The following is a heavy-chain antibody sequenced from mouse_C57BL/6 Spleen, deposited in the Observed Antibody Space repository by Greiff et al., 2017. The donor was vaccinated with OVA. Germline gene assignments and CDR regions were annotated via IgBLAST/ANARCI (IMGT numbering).Heavy chain of an antibody. J-gene: IGHJ2*01. CDR1: GYTFTDYY. Sequence: EVQLQQSGPELVKPGASVKISCKASGYTFTDYYMNWVKQSHGKSLEWIGDINPNNGGTSYNQKFKGKATLTVDKSSSTAYMELRSLTSDDSAVYYCARKDYFDYWGQGTTLTVSS. CDR2: INPNNGGT. V-gene: IGHV1-26*01. CDR3: ARKDYFDY.